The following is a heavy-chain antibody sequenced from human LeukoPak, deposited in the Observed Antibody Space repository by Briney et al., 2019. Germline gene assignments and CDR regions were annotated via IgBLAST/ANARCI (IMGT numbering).Heavy chain of an antibody. Sequence: PSQTLSLTCTVSGDSISSGDYYWSWIRQPPGKGLEWIGYIYYSGSTSYNPSLKSRVTMSVDTSKNQFSLKLSSVTAADTAVYYCARYSGSYVPFDHWGQGTLVTVSS. D-gene: IGHD1-26*01. J-gene: IGHJ4*02. CDR3: ARYSGSYVPFDH. CDR2: IYYSGST. V-gene: IGHV4-30-4*01. CDR1: GDSISSGDYY.